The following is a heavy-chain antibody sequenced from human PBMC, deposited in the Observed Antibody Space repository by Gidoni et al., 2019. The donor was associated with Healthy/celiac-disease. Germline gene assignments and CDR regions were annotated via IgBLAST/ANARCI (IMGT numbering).Heavy chain of an antibody. D-gene: IGHD3-22*01. J-gene: IGHJ4*02. CDR3: ARLHYYDSSGYYFDY. CDR1: GGSISSYY. CDR2: IYYSGRT. V-gene: IGHV4-59*08. Sequence: QVQLQESGPGLVKPSETMSLTCTVSGGSISSYYWSWIRQPPGEGLEWIGYIYYSGRTNYNPSLKSRVTISVDTSKNQFSLKLSSVPAADTAVYYCARLHYYDSSGYYFDYWGQGTLVTVSS.